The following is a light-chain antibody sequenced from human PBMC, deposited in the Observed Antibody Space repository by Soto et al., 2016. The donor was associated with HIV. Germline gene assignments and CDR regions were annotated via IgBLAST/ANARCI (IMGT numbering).Light chain of an antibody. Sequence: SYELTQPPSVSVSPGQTASITCSGDKLGDKYASWYQQKPGQSPVLVIYQDNKRPSGTPERFSGSISGNTATLTISGTQAMDEADYYCQAWDSSTGVFGGGTKLTVL. V-gene: IGLV3-1*01. J-gene: IGLJ2*01. CDR2: QDN. CDR3: QAWDSSTGV. CDR1: KLGDKY.